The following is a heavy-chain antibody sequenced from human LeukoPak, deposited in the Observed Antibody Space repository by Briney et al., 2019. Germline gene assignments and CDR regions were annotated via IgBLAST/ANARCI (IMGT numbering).Heavy chain of an antibody. D-gene: IGHD3-22*01. J-gene: IGHJ4*02. CDR1: GYSFTSYW. CDR2: IYPGDSDT. Sequence: GKSLKISCKGSGYSFTSYWIGWVRQMPGKGLEWMGIIYPGDSDTRYSPSFQGQVTISADKSISTAYLQWSSLKASDTAMYYCARLASRYYYDSSGYSLDYWGQGTLVTVSS. CDR3: ARLASRYYYDSSGYSLDY. V-gene: IGHV5-51*01.